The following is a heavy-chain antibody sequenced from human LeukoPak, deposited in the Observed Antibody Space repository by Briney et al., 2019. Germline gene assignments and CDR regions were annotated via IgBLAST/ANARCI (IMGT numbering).Heavy chain of an antibody. J-gene: IGHJ4*02. D-gene: IGHD4-23*01. Sequence: GGSLRLSCAASGFTFSSYWMSWVRQAPGKGLEWVANIKQDGSEKYYADSVKGRFTISRDNSKNTLYLQMNSLRAEDTAVYYCAKDRDGGKGLWGQGTLVTVSS. V-gene: IGHV3-7*01. CDR3: AKDRDGGKGL. CDR2: IKQDGSEK. CDR1: GFTFSSYW.